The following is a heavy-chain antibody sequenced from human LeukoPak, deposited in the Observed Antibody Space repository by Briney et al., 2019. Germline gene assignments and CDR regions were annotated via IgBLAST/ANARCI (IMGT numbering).Heavy chain of an antibody. V-gene: IGHV1-2*02. CDR2: INPNSGGT. D-gene: IGHD6-19*01. CDR1: GYTFTGYY. CDR3: ARDLSSGWSPFDY. J-gene: IGHJ4*02. Sequence: ASVKVSCKASGYTFTGYYMHWVRQAPGQGLEWMGWINPNSGGTNYAQKFQGRVTMTRDTSISTAYMELSRLRSDDTAVYYCARDLSSGWSPFDYWGQGTLVSVSS.